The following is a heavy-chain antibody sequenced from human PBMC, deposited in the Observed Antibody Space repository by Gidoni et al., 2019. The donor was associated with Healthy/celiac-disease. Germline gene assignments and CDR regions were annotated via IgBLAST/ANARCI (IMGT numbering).Heavy chain of an antibody. CDR2: IYPGDSDT. V-gene: IGHV5-51*01. J-gene: IGHJ4*02. CDR3: ARHPGSGSGIAVAAYDY. D-gene: IGHD6-19*01. CDR1: GYSFTSYW. Sequence: EVQLVQSGAEVKQPGASLKISCKGSGYSFTSYWIGWVSQMPGKGLEWMGIIYPGDSDTRYSPSFQGQVTISADKSISTAYLQWSSLKASDTAMYYCARHPGSGSGIAVAAYDYWGQGTLVTVSS.